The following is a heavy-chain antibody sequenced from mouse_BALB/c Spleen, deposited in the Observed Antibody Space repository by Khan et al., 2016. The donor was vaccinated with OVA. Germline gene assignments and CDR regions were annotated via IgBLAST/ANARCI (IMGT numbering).Heavy chain of an antibody. CDR3: AGSWAMDY. CDR2: ISNLAYSI. CDR1: GFTFGDYG. Sequence: EVELVESGGGLVQPGGSRKLSCAASGFTFGDYGMAWVRQAPGKGPEWVAFISNLAYSIYYADTLTGRFTISRENAKNTLYLEMSSLRSEDTAMYYWAGSWAMDYWGQGTSVTVSS. V-gene: IGHV5-15*02. J-gene: IGHJ4*01.